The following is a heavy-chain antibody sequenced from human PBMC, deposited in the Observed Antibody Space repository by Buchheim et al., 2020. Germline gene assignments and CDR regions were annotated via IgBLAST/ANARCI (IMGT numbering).Heavy chain of an antibody. CDR3: ARDPGIAVAGTGLDL. J-gene: IGHJ6*02. CDR1: GFTFSSYW. Sequence: EEQLVESGGGLVQPGGSLRLSCAASGFTFSSYWMHWVRQAPGKGLVWVSRINGDGTTTSYADSGKGRFTISRDNAENTLYLQMNSLRAEDTAVYYCARDPGIAVAGTGLDLWGQGTT. D-gene: IGHD6-19*01. V-gene: IGHV3-74*01. CDR2: INGDGTTT.